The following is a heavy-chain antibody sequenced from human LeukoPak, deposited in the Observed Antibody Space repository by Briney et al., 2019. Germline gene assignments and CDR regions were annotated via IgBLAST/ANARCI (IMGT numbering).Heavy chain of an antibody. CDR2: INTGGTT. V-gene: IGHV3-53*01. CDR3: ARVGAFTSYGFDL. J-gene: IGHJ3*01. D-gene: IGHD3-10*01. CDR1: GFTVSSNY. Sequence: PRGSLRLSCAASGFTVSSNYMTWVRQAPGKGLEWVSLINTGGTTSYADSVKGRFTISRDSSKSTLYLQMNTLRAEDTAVYYCARVGAFTSYGFDLWGQGTMVTVSS.